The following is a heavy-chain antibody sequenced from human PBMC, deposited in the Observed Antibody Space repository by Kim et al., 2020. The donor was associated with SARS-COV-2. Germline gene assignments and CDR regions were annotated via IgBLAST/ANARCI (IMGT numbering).Heavy chain of an antibody. CDR1: GFPFSRYD. J-gene: IGHJ6*02. V-gene: IGHV3-13*04. D-gene: IGHD3-3*01. CDR3: ARSNAASRFRLDV. CDR2: TGTTDNT. Sequence: GGSLRLSCAASGFPFSRYDMNWVRQRPGKGLEWVAATGTTDNTFYSVSAKGRFSVSREDATSFFYLQMNSLTAGDTAVYYCARSNAASRFRLDVWGQGTTVTVSS.